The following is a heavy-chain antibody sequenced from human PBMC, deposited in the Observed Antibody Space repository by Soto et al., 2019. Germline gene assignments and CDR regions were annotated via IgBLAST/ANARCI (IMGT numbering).Heavy chain of an antibody. CDR3: TKQKGDSRTYNGMDV. V-gene: IGHV4-4*02. D-gene: IGHD2-21*02. CDR2: IYHSGST. CDR1: GGSISSSNW. J-gene: IGHJ6*02. Sequence: SETLSLTCAFSGGSISSSNWWSWVRQPPGKGLEWIGEIYHSGSTNYNPSLKSRVTISVDKSKNQFSLQLNSVTPEDTAVYYCTKQKGDSRTYNGMDVWGQGTTVTVSS.